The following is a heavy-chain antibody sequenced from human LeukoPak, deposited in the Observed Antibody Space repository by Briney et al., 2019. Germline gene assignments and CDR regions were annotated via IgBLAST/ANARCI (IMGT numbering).Heavy chain of an antibody. J-gene: IGHJ4*02. D-gene: IGHD6-19*01. CDR1: GYSFTSNG. CDR3: ATAGAGVFDY. Sequence: ASVKVSCKASGYSFTSNGISWVRQVPGQGLEWMAWISTKSGNTNYAQRFQGRVTMTTDTSTTTAYMELSSLRSEDTAVYYCATAGAGVFDYWGQGTLVTVSS. V-gene: IGHV1-18*01. CDR2: ISTKSGNT.